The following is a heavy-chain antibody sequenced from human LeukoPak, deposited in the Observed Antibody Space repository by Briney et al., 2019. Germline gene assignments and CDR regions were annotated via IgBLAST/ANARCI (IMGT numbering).Heavy chain of an antibody. Sequence: ASVKVSCKASGYTFTSYGISWVRQAPGQGLEWMGWISAYSGDTNYAQKFQGRATMTTDTSTSTAYMELRSLSSDDTAVYYCGRGPKADGPHHDMDVWGRGTTVTVSS. J-gene: IGHJ6*02. V-gene: IGHV1-18*01. D-gene: IGHD2-8*01. CDR2: ISAYSGDT. CDR3: GRGPKADGPHHDMDV. CDR1: GYTFTSYG.